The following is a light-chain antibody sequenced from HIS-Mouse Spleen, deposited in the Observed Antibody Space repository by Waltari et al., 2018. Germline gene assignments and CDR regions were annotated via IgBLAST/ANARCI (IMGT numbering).Light chain of an antibody. CDR2: DAS. J-gene: IGKJ4*01. Sequence: EIVLTQSPATLSLSPGERALSCRASQSVSSYLAWYQQQPGQAPRLLIDDASNRATGIPARFSGSGSGTDVTLTISSLEPEDFAVYYCQQRSNWLTFGGGTKVEIK. CDR3: QQRSNWLT. V-gene: IGKV3-11*01. CDR1: QSVSSY.